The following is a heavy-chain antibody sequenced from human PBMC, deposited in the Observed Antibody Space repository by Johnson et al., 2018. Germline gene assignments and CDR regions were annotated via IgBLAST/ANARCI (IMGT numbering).Heavy chain of an antibody. V-gene: IGHV3-30*18. CDR3: AKVRSGSYGGDAFDI. CDR2: LSCDGSNN. D-gene: IGHD1-26*01. J-gene: IGHJ3*02. Sequence: QVQLVQSGGGVVQPGRSLRLSCAASGFTFSSYGMHWVRQAPGKWPAWVAVLSCDGSNNYYAASVQGRFTISSDNSKNTRYLQINRLVAEDTAVHYSAKVRSGSYGGDAFDIWGQGTRVTVSS. CDR1: GFTFSSYG.